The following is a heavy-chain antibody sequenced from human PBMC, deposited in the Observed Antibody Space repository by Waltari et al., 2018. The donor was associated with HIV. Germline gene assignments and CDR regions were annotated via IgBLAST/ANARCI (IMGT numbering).Heavy chain of an antibody. J-gene: IGHJ6*02. CDR1: GFTFRSHA. Sequence: EVQLLESGGGLVQPGGSLRLSCAASGFTFRSHAMSWVRQAPGKGLEWVSAISGSGGSTYYADSVKGRFTISRDNSKNTLYLQMNSLRAEDTAVYYCAKSQGSGTYYYGMDVWGQGTTVTVSS. CDR3: AKSQGSGTYYYGMDV. CDR2: ISGSGGST. V-gene: IGHV3-23*01. D-gene: IGHD3-10*01.